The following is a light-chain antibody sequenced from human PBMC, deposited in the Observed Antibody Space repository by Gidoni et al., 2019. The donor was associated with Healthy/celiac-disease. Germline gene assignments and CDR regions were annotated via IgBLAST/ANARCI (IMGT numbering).Light chain of an antibody. V-gene: IGKV3-11*01. Sequence: ETVLIQSPATLSLSPGERATLSCRASPSVSSYLAWYQQKPGQAPRLLIYDASNRATGIPARFSGSGSGTDFTLTISSLEPEDFAVYYCQQRSNWPRTFXQXTKLEIK. CDR3: QQRSNWPRT. J-gene: IGKJ2*01. CDR2: DAS. CDR1: PSVSSY.